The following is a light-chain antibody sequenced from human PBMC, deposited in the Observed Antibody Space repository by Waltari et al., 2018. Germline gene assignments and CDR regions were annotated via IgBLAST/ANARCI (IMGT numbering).Light chain of an antibody. Sequence: SYELTQPPSVSVSPGLTARISCPADVLTRQYDYWYQQKPGQAPVLGRYNGNEGPSGSPRRCSGSNSGTTVALAISGVQAEGEAGDCRRSADSTSRVFGGGTKLTVL. V-gene: IGLV3-25*03. CDR2: NGN. J-gene: IGLJ3*02. CDR3: RSADSTSRV. CDR1: VLTRQY.